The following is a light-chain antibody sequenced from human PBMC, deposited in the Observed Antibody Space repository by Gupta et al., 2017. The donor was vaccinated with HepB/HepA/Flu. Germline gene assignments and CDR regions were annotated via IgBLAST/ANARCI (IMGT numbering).Light chain of an antibody. CDR1: SSDVGSNNC. CDR3: SSYASTGTLVV. CDR2: DVS. J-gene: IGLJ2*01. V-gene: IGLV2-14*03. Sequence: QSALTQPPSVSGSPGQSLTISCTGTSSDVGSNNCVSWYQQHPGKAPKLLIYDVSYRASGVPDRFTGSKSGSSASLTISGLQAEDEADYYCSSYASTGTLVVFGGGTNLTVL.